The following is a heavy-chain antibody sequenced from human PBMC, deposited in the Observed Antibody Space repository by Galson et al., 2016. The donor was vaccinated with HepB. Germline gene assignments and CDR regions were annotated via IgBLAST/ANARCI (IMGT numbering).Heavy chain of an antibody. D-gene: IGHD3-10*01. CDR3: AKDASDVSGSYYHFHY. J-gene: IGHJ4*02. V-gene: IGHV3-23*01. CDR2: ISGRGDRT. Sequence: SLRLSCAASGFTFSIYPMTWVRQAPGKGLEWVSIISGRGDRTYYADSVKGRFTVSRDNSKNTLYLQMSSLRAEDTALYYCAKDASDVSGSYYHFHYWGQGTLVTVSS. CDR1: GFTFSIYP.